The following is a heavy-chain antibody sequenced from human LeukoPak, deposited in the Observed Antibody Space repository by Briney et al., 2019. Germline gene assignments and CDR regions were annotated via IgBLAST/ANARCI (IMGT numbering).Heavy chain of an antibody. V-gene: IGHV3-43D*03. J-gene: IGHJ4*02. CDR2: ITWDGDST. CDR1: GFTFDDYA. CDR3: AKGTSSWDEFDS. Sequence: PGGSLRLSCAASGFTFDDYAMRWVRQAPGKGLEWVSLITWDGDSTYYADSVKGRFTISRDNSKNYLYLQMDSLRAEDTALYYCAKGTSSWDEFDSWGQGTLVTVSS. D-gene: IGHD6-13*01.